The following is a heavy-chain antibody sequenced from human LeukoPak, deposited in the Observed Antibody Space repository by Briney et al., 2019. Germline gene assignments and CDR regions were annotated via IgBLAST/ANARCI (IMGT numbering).Heavy chain of an antibody. CDR1: GGTFSSYT. V-gene: IGHV1-69*04. CDR3: AREVRGGIGAYYFDY. D-gene: IGHD3-16*01. Sequence: SVKVSCKASGGTFSSYTISWVRQAPGQGLEWMGRIIPILGIANYAQKFQGRVTITADKSTSTAYMELSSLRSEDTVVYYCAREVRGGIGAYYFDYWGQGTLVTVSS. J-gene: IGHJ4*02. CDR2: IIPILGIA.